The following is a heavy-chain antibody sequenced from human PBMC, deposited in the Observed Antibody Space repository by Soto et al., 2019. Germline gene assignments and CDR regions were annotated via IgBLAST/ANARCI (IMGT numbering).Heavy chain of an antibody. Sequence: ASVKVSCKAFGYTFTNYFMHWVRQAPGQGLEWMATINPDGGWTRYGQSYQGRLTLTRDAAANTVYMDLNSLTSDDAAVYYCARAAYSGPDYWGQGTLVNVS. J-gene: IGHJ4*02. CDR3: ARAAYSGPDY. CDR2: INPDGGWT. V-gene: IGHV1-46*01. D-gene: IGHD4-4*01. CDR1: GYTFTNYF.